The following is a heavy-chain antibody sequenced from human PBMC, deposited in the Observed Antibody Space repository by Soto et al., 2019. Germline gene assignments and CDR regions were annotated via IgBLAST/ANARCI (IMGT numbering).Heavy chain of an antibody. D-gene: IGHD3-16*01. Sequence: EVQLVESGGGLVQPGGSLRLSCAASGFTFSSYWMSWVRQAPGKGLEWVANIKQDGSDKYYVDSVKGRFTISRDNAKNSLYLQMNSLRAEDTAVYYCVAGGIRYFDYWGQGTLVTVSS. CDR1: GFTFSSYW. V-gene: IGHV3-7*01. CDR2: IKQDGSDK. CDR3: VAGGIRYFDY. J-gene: IGHJ4*02.